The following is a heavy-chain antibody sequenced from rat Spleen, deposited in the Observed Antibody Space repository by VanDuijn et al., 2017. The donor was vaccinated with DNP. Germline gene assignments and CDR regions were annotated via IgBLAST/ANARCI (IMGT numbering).Heavy chain of an antibody. CDR3: VRQGYLYYGLFGYFDY. CDR2: ISFEDGST. Sequence: EVQLVESGGGLVQPGRSMKLSCAASGFTFSNYGMAWVRQAPGKGLEWVASISFEDGSTYYEDSVKDRFTISRDDAESTLYLQMNSLRSEDTATYYCVRQGYLYYGLFGYFDYWGHGVMVTVSS. V-gene: IGHV5-22*01. J-gene: IGHJ2*01. CDR1: GFTFSNYG. D-gene: IGHD1-6*01.